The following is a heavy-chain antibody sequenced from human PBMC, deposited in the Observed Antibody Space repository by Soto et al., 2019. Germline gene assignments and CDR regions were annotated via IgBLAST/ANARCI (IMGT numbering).Heavy chain of an antibody. CDR2: TSASGASP. CDR3: AKKHDNNLRDFDY. J-gene: IGHJ4*02. Sequence: PGGSLRLSCAASGFTFSAYAMSWVRQAPGKGLEWVSATSASGASPYYADSVKGRFAISRDNSKNTLHLEMNSLRAEDTAIYYCAKKHDNNLRDFDYWGQGSLVTVSS. D-gene: IGHD1-1*01. V-gene: IGHV3-23*01. CDR1: GFTFSAYA.